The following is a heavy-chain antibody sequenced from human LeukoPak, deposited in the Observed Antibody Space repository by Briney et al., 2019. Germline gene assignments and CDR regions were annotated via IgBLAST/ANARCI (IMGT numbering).Heavy chain of an antibody. Sequence: PSETLSLTCTVSGVSISSYYWSWIRQPPGKGLEWIGYIYYSGSTNYNPSLKSRVTISVDTSKNQFSLKLSSVTAADTAVYYCARGVAPGYFDYWGQGTLVTVSS. CDR2: IYYSGST. CDR3: ARGVAPGYFDY. V-gene: IGHV4-59*01. D-gene: IGHD2-15*01. CDR1: GVSISSYY. J-gene: IGHJ4*02.